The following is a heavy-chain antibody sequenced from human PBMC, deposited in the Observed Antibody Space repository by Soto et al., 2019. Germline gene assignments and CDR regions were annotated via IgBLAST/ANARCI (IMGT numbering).Heavy chain of an antibody. Sequence: QVQLQESGPGLVKPSQTLSLTCTVSGGSISSGGYYWSWIRQHPGKGLEWIGYIYYSGSTYYNPSLKSRVNISVDTSKNQFSLKLSSVTAADTAVYYCARDRKFDYYDSSDAFDIWGQGTMVTVSS. CDR1: GGSISSGGYY. CDR2: IYYSGST. J-gene: IGHJ3*02. CDR3: ARDRKFDYYDSSDAFDI. D-gene: IGHD3-22*01. V-gene: IGHV4-31*03.